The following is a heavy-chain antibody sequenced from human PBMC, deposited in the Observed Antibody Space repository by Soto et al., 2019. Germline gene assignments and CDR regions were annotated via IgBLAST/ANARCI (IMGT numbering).Heavy chain of an antibody. Sequence: VGSLRLSCAASGFTFSSYAMSCVRQSPGKWLEWVSAISGSGGSTYYADSVKGRFTISRDNSKNTLYLQMNSLRAEDTAVYYCAKAFTATERNWFDPWCQGTLVSVSS. J-gene: IGHJ5*02. V-gene: IGHV3-23*01. CDR3: AKAFTATERNWFDP. CDR2: ISGSGGST. D-gene: IGHD4-17*01. CDR1: GFTFSSYA.